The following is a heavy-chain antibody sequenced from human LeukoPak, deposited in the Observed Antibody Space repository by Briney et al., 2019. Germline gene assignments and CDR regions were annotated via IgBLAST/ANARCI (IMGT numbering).Heavy chain of an antibody. D-gene: IGHD3-22*01. V-gene: IGHV3-66*01. CDR1: GFTVSSNY. Sequence: GGSLRLSCAASGFTVSSNYMSCVRQAPGKGLECVSAIYSGGSTYYAASVKGRLTISRDNSKNRLYLQMHSMRAEDTAVYYCASTYDSSGYYGLWGQGTLVTVSS. J-gene: IGHJ4*02. CDR3: ASTYDSSGYYGL. CDR2: IYSGGST.